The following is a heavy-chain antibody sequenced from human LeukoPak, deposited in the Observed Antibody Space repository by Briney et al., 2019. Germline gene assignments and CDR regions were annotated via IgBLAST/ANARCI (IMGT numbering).Heavy chain of an antibody. CDR1: GRSIGSYY. D-gene: IGHD4-17*01. CDR3: ARARARATVTTSLFDF. V-gene: IGHV4-59*01. Sequence: SETMSLTCTVSGRSIGSYYWSWIRQPAGKVLGWIGYTYYRGSANFNPSLKTRAPISVAPSKNQSYLKLSSVTAADTAVYYCARARARATVTTSLFDFWGRGNLVSVFS. J-gene: IGHJ4*02. CDR2: TYYRGSA.